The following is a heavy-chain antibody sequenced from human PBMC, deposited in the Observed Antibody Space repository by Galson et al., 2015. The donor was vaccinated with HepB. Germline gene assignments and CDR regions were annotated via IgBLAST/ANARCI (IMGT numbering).Heavy chain of an antibody. V-gene: IGHV1-69*10. Sequence: SVKVSCKASGGTFSSYAISWVRQAPGQGLEWMGGIIPILGIANYAQKFQGRVTITADKSTSTAYMELSSLRSEDTAVYYCARPAADHNWNWVDAFDIWGQGTTVTVSS. J-gene: IGHJ3*02. CDR2: IIPILGIA. CDR1: GGTFSSYA. CDR3: ARPAADHNWNWVDAFDI. D-gene: IGHD1-7*01.